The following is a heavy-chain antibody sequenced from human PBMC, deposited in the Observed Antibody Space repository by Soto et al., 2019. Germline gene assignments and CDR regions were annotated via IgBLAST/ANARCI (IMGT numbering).Heavy chain of an antibody. CDR3: AKAHRGVPSGY. CDR1: GFTFSSYG. CDR2: ISYDGSNK. Sequence: GGSLRLSCAASGFTFSSYGMHWVRQAPGKGLEWVAVISYDGSNKYYADSVKGRFTISRDNSKNTLYLQMNSLRAEDTAVYYCAKAHRGVPSGYWGQGTLVTVSS. V-gene: IGHV3-30*18. D-gene: IGHD3-10*01. J-gene: IGHJ4*02.